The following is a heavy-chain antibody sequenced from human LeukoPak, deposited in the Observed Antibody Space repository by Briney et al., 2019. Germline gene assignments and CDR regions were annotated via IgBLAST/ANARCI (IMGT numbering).Heavy chain of an antibody. CDR1: GFTFSKYW. CDR3: ATQQWLAPPPDS. D-gene: IGHD6-19*01. Sequence: GGSLRLSCAASGFTFSKYWMFWVCQAPGKGLESFSRINPDWTVTTYADTVKGRFTVPRHNADKTTFLQMNSVRDEDTAVYYCATQQWLAPPPDSWGQGTPVTVSS. CDR2: INPDWTVT. V-gene: IGHV3-74*01. J-gene: IGHJ4*02.